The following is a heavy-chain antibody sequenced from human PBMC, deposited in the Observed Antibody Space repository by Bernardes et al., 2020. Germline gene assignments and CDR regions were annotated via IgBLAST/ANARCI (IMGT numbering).Heavy chain of an antibody. J-gene: IGHJ4*02. Sequence: GGSLRLSCAASGFTFSSYAMHWVRQAPGKGLEWVAVISYDGSNKYYADSVKGRFTISRDNSKNTLYLQMNSLRAEDTAVYYCAREEWGYDYTWGRPFGYWSQGTLVTVSS. CDR2: ISYDGSNK. D-gene: IGHD3-16*01. CDR1: GFTFSSYA. V-gene: IGHV3-30-3*01. CDR3: AREEWGYDYTWGRPFGY.